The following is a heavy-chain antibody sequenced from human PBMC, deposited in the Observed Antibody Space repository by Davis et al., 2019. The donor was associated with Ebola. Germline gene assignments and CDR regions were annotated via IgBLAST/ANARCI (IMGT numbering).Heavy chain of an antibody. V-gene: IGHV4-59*01. CDR3: ARDEDYYGSI. J-gene: IGHJ3*02. CDR1: GGSISSYY. CDR2: IYYSGST. Sequence: SETLSLTCTVSGGSISSYYWSWIRQPPGKGLEWIGYIYYSGSTNYNPSLKSRVTISVDTSKNQFSLKLSSVTAADTAVYYCARDEDYYGSIWGQGTMVTVSS. D-gene: IGHD3-10*01.